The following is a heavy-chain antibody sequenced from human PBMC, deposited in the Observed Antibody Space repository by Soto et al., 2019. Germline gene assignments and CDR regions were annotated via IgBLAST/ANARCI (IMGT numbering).Heavy chain of an antibody. V-gene: IGHV1-69*08. CDR2: VIPIFGIP. CDR1: GGTISRYS. D-gene: IGHD2-2*01. J-gene: IGHJ6*02. Sequence: QVQLVQSGAEVKKPGSSVKVSCKASGGTISRYSITWVRQAPGHGLEWIGRVIPIFGIPTYAQKFQGRFTITADESTSTAYMELSSLRSDDTAVYYCAREDRDRETGLVPAAIDGMDVWGQGTTVTVSS. CDR3: AREDRDRETGLVPAAIDGMDV.